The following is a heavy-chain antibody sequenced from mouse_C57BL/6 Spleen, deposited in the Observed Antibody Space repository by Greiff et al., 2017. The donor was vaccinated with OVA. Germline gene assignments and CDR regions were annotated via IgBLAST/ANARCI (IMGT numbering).Heavy chain of an antibody. CDR2: ISYDGSN. V-gene: IGHV3-6*01. J-gene: IGHJ1*03. Sequence: EVKLVESGPGLVKPSQSLSLTCSVTGYSITSGYYWNWIRQFPGNKLEWMGYISYDGSNNYNPSLKNRISITRDTSKNQFFLKLNSVTTEDTATYYCARDGDYGYDRYFDVWGTGTTVTVSS. CDR3: ARDGDYGYDRYFDV. D-gene: IGHD2-2*01. CDR1: GYSITSGYY.